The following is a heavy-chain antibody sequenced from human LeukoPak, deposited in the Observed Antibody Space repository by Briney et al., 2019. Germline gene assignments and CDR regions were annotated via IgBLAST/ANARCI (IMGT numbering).Heavy chain of an antibody. CDR3: AREYSASDY. D-gene: IGHD6-13*01. CDR2: IYYHGTT. Sequence: SETLTLTCSVSGDPISGYSNYKWTWIRQPPGKGLEWIGYIYYHGTTNYNPSLQSRVTFSVDTSKNQFSLKLTSLTAADTAVYYCAREYSASDYWGQGTLVTVSS. J-gene: IGHJ4*02. V-gene: IGHV4-61*01. CDR1: GDPISGYSNYK.